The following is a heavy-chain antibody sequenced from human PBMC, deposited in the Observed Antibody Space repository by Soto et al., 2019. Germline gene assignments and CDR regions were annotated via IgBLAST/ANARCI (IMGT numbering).Heavy chain of an antibody. CDR2: ISSSSSTI. CDR1: GFTFSSYS. D-gene: IGHD2-8*01. J-gene: IGHJ4*02. Sequence: GGSLRLSCAASGFTFSSYSMNWVRQAPGKGLEWVSYISSSSSTIYYADSVKGRFTISRDNAKNSLYLQMNSLRDEDTAVYSCARDRGYCTNGVCRGVFDYWGQGTLVTVSS. V-gene: IGHV3-48*02. CDR3: ARDRGYCTNGVCRGVFDY.